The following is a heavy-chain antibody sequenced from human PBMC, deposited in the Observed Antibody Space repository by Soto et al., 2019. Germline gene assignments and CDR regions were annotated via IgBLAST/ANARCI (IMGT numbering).Heavy chain of an antibody. Sequence: QVHLQQWGAGLLKPSETLSLTCAVNGGAFNGYYWTWIRQSPGKGLQWIGEINHSGTVDYHPSLKSRVTFTIDTSKNQFSLTLTSVTAADTAVYYCARAGAALVRGSIGGFDYWGQGTLVTVSS. V-gene: IGHV4-34*01. CDR3: ARAGAALVRGSIGGFDY. J-gene: IGHJ4*02. CDR2: INHSGTV. D-gene: IGHD3-10*01. CDR1: GGAFNGYY.